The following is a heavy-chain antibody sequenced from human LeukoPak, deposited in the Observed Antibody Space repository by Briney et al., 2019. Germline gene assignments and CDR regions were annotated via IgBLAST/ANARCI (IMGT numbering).Heavy chain of an antibody. CDR3: ARVGAAGTICFDY. D-gene: IGHD6-19*01. J-gene: IGHJ4*02. CDR1: GYTFTGYY. CDR2: INPNSGGT. V-gene: IGHV1-2*02. Sequence: ASVKVSCKASGYTFTGYYMHWVRQAAGQGLEWMGWINPNSGGTNYAQKYHGRVTMTRNTYISTAYMELSRLRSDDTAVYYCARVGAAGTICFDYWGQGTLVTVSS.